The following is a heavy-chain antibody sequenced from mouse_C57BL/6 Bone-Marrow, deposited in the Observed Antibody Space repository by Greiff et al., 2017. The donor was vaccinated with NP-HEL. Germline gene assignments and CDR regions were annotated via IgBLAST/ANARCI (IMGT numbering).Heavy chain of an antibody. CDR3: AREGGLRRRTYARDY. CDR1: GFTFSDYY. J-gene: IGHJ4*01. D-gene: IGHD2-4*01. V-gene: IGHV5-16*01. CDR2: INYDGSST. Sequence: EVHLVESEGGLVQPGSSMKLSCTASGFTFSDYYMAWVRQVPEKGLEWVANINYDGSSTYYLDSLKSRFIISRDNAKNILYLQMSSLKSEDTATYYCAREGGLRRRTYARDYWGQGTSVTVSS.